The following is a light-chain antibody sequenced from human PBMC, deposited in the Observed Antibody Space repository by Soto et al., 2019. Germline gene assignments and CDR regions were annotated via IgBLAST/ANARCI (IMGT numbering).Light chain of an antibody. V-gene: IGKV1-5*01. J-gene: IGKJ1*01. Sequence: DIQMTQSPSTLSASVGDRVTITCRASQSISSWLAWYQQKPVKAPNLLIYDASSLESGVPSRFSGSGSGTEFTLTISSLQPDDFATYYCQQYNSYRTFGQGTKVDIK. CDR2: DAS. CDR3: QQYNSYRT. CDR1: QSISSW.